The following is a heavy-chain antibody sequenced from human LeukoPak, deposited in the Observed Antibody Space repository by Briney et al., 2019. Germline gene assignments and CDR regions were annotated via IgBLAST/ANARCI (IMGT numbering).Heavy chain of an antibody. V-gene: IGHV4-34*01. CDR1: GGSLSGYY. D-gene: IGHD3-16*01. CDR2: INHSGST. Sequence: PSETLSLTCAVYGGSLSGYYWSWIRQPPGKGLEWIGEINHSGSTNYNPSLKSRVTISVDTSKNQFSLKLSSVTAADTAVYYCARGQYYVRRYYFDYWGQGTLVTVSS. J-gene: IGHJ4*02. CDR3: ARGQYYVRRYYFDY.